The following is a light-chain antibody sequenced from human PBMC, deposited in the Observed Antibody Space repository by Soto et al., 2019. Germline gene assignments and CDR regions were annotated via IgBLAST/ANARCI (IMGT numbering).Light chain of an antibody. Sequence: DVVMTQSPLYLPVTLGQPASISCRSSQSLLYSNGDTYLTWLQQRPGQSPRRLIYKVSNRDSGVPARFSGSGSGTDFTLKISRVEAEDVGVYFCIQGTHWPHTFGQGTKLEIK. V-gene: IGKV2-30*01. J-gene: IGKJ2*01. CDR1: QSLLYSNGDTY. CDR2: KVS. CDR3: IQGTHWPHT.